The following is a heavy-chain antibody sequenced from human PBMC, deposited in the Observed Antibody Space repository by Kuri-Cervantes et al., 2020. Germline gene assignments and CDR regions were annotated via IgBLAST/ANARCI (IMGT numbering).Heavy chain of an antibody. D-gene: IGHD6-19*01. CDR2: IKQDGSEK. CDR3: ARVWVWSSGWNY. V-gene: IGHV3-7*01. CDR1: GFTFSSYW. J-gene: IGHJ4*02. Sequence: GESLKSSCAASGFTFSSYWMSWVRQAPGKGLEWVANIKQDGSEKYYVYSVKGRFTISRDNAKHSLHLQMNSLRAEDTAVYYCARVWVWSSGWNYWGQGTLVTVSS.